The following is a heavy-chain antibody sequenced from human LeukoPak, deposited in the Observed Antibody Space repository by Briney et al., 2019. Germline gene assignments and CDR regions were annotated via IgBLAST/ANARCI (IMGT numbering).Heavy chain of an antibody. Sequence: EASVRVSCKASGYTFTGYYMHWVRQVPGQGLEWMGWINPNSGGTNYAQKFQGRVTMTRDTSISTAYMELSMLRSDDTAVYYCARVGLYCSSTSCYSPPNWFDPWGQGTLVTVSS. V-gene: IGHV1-2*02. J-gene: IGHJ5*02. CDR1: GYTFTGYY. CDR2: INPNSGGT. D-gene: IGHD2-2*02. CDR3: ARVGLYCSSTSCYSPPNWFDP.